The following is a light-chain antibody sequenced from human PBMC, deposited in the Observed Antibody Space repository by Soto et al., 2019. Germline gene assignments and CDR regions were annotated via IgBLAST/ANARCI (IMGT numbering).Light chain of an antibody. CDR2: GAS. CDR1: QSVTNNY. CDR3: QQYSSLPLT. J-gene: IGKJ4*01. V-gene: IGKV3-20*01. Sequence: EIVLTQSPGTLSLSPGERGTLSCRASQSVTNNYLAWYQHKPGQAPRLLIHGASSRAIGVPDRFSGSGSATYFTLTISRLEPEDFAVYFCQQYSSLPLTFGGGTKVEIK.